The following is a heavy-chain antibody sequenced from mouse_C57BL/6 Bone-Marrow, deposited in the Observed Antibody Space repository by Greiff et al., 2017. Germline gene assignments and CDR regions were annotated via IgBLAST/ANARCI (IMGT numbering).Heavy chain of an antibody. D-gene: IGHD1-1*01. CDR2: IWWDDAK. J-gene: IGHJ1*03. CDR1: GFSLSTFGMG. CDR3: ARMGFITTVAHSIDV. V-gene: IGHV8-8*01. Sequence: QVTLKVCGPGLLQPSQTLSLTCSFSGFSLSTFGMGVGWIRPPPGKGLGWLAHIWWDDAKYYNQALKSRLTISKDTSRNQVFLKIAIVDTADTASYYCARMGFITTVAHSIDVWGTGTTVTVSS.